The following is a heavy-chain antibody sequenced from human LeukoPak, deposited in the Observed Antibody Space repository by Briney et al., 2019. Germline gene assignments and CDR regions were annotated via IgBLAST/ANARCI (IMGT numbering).Heavy chain of an antibody. V-gene: IGHV1-69*04. CDR3: ARESYGGNSAVDY. CDR1: GGTFSSYT. CDR2: IIPILGIA. Sequence: SVKASCKASGGTFSSYTISWVRQAPGQGLEWMGRIIPILGIANYAQKFQGRVTITADKSTSTAYMELSSLRSEDTAVYYCARESYGGNSAVDYWGQGTLVTVSS. D-gene: IGHD4-23*01. J-gene: IGHJ4*02.